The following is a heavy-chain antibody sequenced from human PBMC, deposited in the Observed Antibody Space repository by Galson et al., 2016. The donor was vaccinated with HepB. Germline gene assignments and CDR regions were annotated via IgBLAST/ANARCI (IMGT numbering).Heavy chain of an antibody. V-gene: IGHV3-33*07. CDR1: GFTFSSYG. CDR3: ARDGWLTGRGIRGGLDV. CDR2: IWYDGSNK. D-gene: IGHD5-24*01. Sequence: SLRLSCAASGFTFSSYGMYWVRQAPGKGLEWVTTIWYDGSNKYYADSVKGRFTISRDNSKNTWYLQMNSLRAEDTAVYYCARDGWLTGRGIRGGLDVWGSGTTVTVSS. J-gene: IGHJ6*04.